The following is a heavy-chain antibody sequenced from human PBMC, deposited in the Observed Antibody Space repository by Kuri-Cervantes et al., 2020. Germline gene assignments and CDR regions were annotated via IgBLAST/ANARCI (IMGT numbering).Heavy chain of an antibody. J-gene: IGHJ4*02. V-gene: IGHV3-43D*04. D-gene: IGHD5-18*01. CDR2: ISWDGGST. CDR1: GFTFDDYA. Sequence: GESLKISCAASGFTFDDYAMHWVRQAPGKGLEWVSLISWDGGSTYYADSVKGRFTISRDNAKNTLYLQMNSLRAEDTALYYCVKDIGDTALGQFDSWGQGTLVTVSS. CDR3: VKDIGDTALGQFDS.